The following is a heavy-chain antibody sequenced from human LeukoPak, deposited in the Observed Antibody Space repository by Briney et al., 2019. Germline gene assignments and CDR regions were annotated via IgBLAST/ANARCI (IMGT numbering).Heavy chain of an antibody. D-gene: IGHD3-22*01. CDR2: MYLSGTT. V-gene: IGHV4-4*02. CDR3: AGLVGRYSSGLYYYYFDY. CDR1: GDSINSLDL. Sequence: SETLSRICTVSGDSINSLDLWSWVRQPPGKGLEWIGEMYLSGTTHSNPSVKSRVTISIDKSKNQFFLNLSSVTAADTAVYYCAGLVGRYSSGLYYYYFDYWGQGTLVTVSS. J-gene: IGHJ4*02.